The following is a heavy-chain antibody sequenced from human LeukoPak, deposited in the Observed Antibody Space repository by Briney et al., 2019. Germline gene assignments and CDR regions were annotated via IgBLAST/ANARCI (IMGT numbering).Heavy chain of an antibody. CDR2: ISTSGNTI. D-gene: IGHD1-26*01. Sequence: GGSLRLSCAASGFTFSGYEMNWVRQAPGKGLEWVSCISTSGNTIYYADSLKGRFTVSRDNARNSLYLQVNSLRAEDTAVYYCARGGAGATRDDTFDIWGQGTMVTVSS. J-gene: IGHJ3*02. CDR1: GFTFSGYE. CDR3: ARGGAGATRDDTFDI. V-gene: IGHV3-48*03.